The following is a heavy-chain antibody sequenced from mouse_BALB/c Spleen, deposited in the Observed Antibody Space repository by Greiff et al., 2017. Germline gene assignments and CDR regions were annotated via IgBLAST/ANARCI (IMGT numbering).Heavy chain of an antibody. CDR2: ISYSGST. J-gene: IGHJ2*01. CDR3: ARSTGSYYFDY. CDR1: GYSITSDYA. V-gene: IGHV3-2*02. Sequence: EVQLVESGPGLVKPSQSLSLTCTVTGYSITSDYAWNWIRQFPGNKLEWMGYISYSGSTSYNPSLKSRISITRDTSKNQFFLQLNSVTTEDTATYYCARSTGSYYFDYWGQGTTLTVSS. D-gene: IGHD4-1*02.